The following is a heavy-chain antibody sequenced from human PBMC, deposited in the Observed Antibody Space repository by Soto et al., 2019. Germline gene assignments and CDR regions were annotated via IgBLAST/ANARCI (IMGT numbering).Heavy chain of an antibody. Sequence: PSETLSLTCTVSGGSISSYYWSWIRQPPGKGLEWIGYIYYSGSTNYNPSLKSRVTISVDTSKNQFSLKLSSVTAADTAVYYCARDRRHGMDVWGQGTTVTVSS. CDR2: IYYSGST. CDR3: ARDRRHGMDV. J-gene: IGHJ6*02. CDR1: GGSISSYY. V-gene: IGHV4-59*01.